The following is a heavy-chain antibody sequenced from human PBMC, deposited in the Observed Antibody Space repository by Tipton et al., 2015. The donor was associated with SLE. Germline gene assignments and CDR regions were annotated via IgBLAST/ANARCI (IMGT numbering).Heavy chain of an antibody. D-gene: IGHD3-22*01. J-gene: IGHJ6*02. CDR1: GYTFTSYD. Sequence: QSGAEVKKPGASVKVSCKASGYTFTSYDINWVRQATGQGLEWMGWMNPNSGNTGYAQKFQGRVTMTRNTSISTADMELSSLRSDDTAVYYCARDLGMIVNYYYYYGMDVWGQGTTVTVSS. CDR2: MNPNSGNT. V-gene: IGHV1-8*01. CDR3: ARDLGMIVNYYYYYGMDV.